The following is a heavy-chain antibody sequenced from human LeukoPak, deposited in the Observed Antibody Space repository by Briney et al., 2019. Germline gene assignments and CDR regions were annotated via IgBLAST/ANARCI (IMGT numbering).Heavy chain of an antibody. Sequence: ASVKVSCKASGYTFTGYYMHWVQQAPGQGLEWMGGIIPIFGTANYAQKLQGRVTMTTDTSTSTAYMELRSLRSDDTAVYCCARVLRESSSSNLDSDYWGQGTLVTVSS. CDR2: IIPIFGTA. J-gene: IGHJ4*02. D-gene: IGHD6-6*01. CDR1: GYTFTGYY. CDR3: ARVLRESSSSNLDSDY. V-gene: IGHV1-18*04.